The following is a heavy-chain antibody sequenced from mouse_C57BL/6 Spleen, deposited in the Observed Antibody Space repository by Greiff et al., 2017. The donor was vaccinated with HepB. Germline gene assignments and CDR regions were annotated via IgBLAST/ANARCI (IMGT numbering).Heavy chain of an antibody. CDR1: GYAFSSSW. Sequence: VQLQQSGPELVKPGASVKISCKASGYAFSSSWMNWVKQRPGKGLEWIGRIYPGDGDTNYNGKFKGKATLTADKSSSTAYMQLSSLTSEESAVYFCARDWDNFDYWGQGTTLTVSS. CDR3: ARDWDNFDY. D-gene: IGHD4-1*01. CDR2: IYPGDGDT. V-gene: IGHV1-82*01. J-gene: IGHJ2*01.